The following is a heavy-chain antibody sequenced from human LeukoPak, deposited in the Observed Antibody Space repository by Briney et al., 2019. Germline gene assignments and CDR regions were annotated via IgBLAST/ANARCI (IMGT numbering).Heavy chain of an antibody. CDR3: ARSASRHSWQWLPNYYYYYYMDV. V-gene: IGHV1-2*02. CDR1: GYTFTSYD. CDR2: INPNSGGT. J-gene: IGHJ6*03. D-gene: IGHD6-19*01. Sequence: GASVKVSCKASGYTFTSYDINWVRQATGQGLEWMGWINPNSGGTNYAQKFQGRVTMTRDTSISTAYMELSRLRSDDTAVYYCARSASRHSWQWLPNYYYYYYMDVWGKGTTVTVSS.